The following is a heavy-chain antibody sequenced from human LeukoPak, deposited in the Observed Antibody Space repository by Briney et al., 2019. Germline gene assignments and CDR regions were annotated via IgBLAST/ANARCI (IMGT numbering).Heavy chain of an antibody. CDR1: GFIFSAYA. J-gene: IGHJ4*02. CDR2: ISDSGGST. V-gene: IGHV3-23*01. CDR3: ARDLTGGYSYGY. D-gene: IGHD5-18*01. Sequence: GGSLRLSCAASGFIFSAYAMSWVRQAPGKGLEWVSVISDSGGSTYYADSVKGRFTISRDNSKNTLYLQMNSLRAEDTAVYYCARDLTGGYSYGYWGQGTLVTVSS.